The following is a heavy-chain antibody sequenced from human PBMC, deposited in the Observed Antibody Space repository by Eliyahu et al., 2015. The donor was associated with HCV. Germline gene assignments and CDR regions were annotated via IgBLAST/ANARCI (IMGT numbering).Heavy chain of an antibody. CDR1: GFTFGDXA. Sequence: EVQLVESGGGLVQPGRSLRLSCTASGFTFGDXAMSWFRQAPGKGLEWVGFIRSKAYGGTTEYAASVKGRFTISRDDSKSIAYLQMNSLKTEDTAVYYCTRDQTSRQWELLPDYWGQGTLVTVSS. J-gene: IGHJ4*02. V-gene: IGHV3-49*03. D-gene: IGHD1-26*01. CDR3: TRDQTSRQWELLPDY. CDR2: IRSKAYGGTT.